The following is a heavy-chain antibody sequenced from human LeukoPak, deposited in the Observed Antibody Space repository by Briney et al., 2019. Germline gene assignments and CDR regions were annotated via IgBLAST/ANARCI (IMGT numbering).Heavy chain of an antibody. D-gene: IGHD3-3*01. CDR2: ISSSSSYI. CDR3: ARDRTQDFWSGYYKSGNVDTDY. Sequence: GGSLRLSCAASGFTFSSYSMNWVRQAPGKGLEWVSSISSSSSYIYYADSVKGRFTISRDNAKNSLYLQMNSLRAEDTAVYYCARDRTQDFWSGYYKSGNVDTDYWGQGTLVTVSS. CDR1: GFTFSSYS. V-gene: IGHV3-21*01. J-gene: IGHJ4*02.